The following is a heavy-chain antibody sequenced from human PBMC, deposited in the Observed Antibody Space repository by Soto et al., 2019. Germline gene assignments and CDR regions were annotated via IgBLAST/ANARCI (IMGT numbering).Heavy chain of an antibody. D-gene: IGHD1-26*01. CDR3: ARDLGGTDYYYGMDV. CDR2: IIPIFGTA. Sequence: ASVKVSCKASGGTFSSYAISWVRQAPGQGLEWMGGIIPIFGTANYAQKFQGRVTITADESTSTAYMELSSLRSEDPAVYYCARDLGGTDYYYGMDVWGQGTTVTVSS. CDR1: GGTFSSYA. J-gene: IGHJ6*02. V-gene: IGHV1-69*13.